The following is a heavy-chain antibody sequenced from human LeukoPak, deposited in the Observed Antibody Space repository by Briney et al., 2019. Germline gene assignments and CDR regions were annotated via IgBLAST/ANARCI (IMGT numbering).Heavy chain of an antibody. D-gene: IGHD3-10*01. V-gene: IGHV3-23*01. J-gene: IGHJ4*02. CDR1: GFTFSSFA. Sequence: QAGVCLRLSCAASGFTFSSFAMSWVRQAPGKGLEWVTAISGSGGSTYYADSVKGRFSISRDNSKNTLYLQMNSLRAEDTAVYYCAKTDYYGSGSYYKAAGYYFDYWGQGTLVTVSS. CDR2: ISGSGGST. CDR3: AKTDYYGSGSYYKAAGYYFDY.